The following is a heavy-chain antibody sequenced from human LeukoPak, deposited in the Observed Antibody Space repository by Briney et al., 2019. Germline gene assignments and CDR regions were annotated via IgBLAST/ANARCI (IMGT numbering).Heavy chain of an antibody. Sequence: SETLSLTCVVSGGSVSGYYWGWIRQPPGRGLEWIGYVYYSGSTNYNPSFRSRITISVDTSRNQFSLQLSSVTAADTAVYYCARIHRYCSGGACYVLDNWGQGTLVAVSS. D-gene: IGHD2-15*01. V-gene: IGHV4-59*02. CDR1: GGSVSGYY. J-gene: IGHJ4*02. CDR3: ARIHRYCSGGACYVLDN. CDR2: VYYSGST.